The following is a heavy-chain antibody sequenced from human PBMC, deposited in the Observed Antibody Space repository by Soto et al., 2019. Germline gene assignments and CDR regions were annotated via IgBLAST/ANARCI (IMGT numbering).Heavy chain of an antibody. J-gene: IGHJ2*01. Sequence: GGSLRLSCSASGFTFRSHAMHWVRQAPGKGLEYVSGITPDGEDPYTFYADSVRGTFTMSRDNSKNTLYLQMNSLRAGDTAVYYCARVYWDDDYGDTRPGWYFDLWGRGTLVTVS. D-gene: IGHD4-17*01. V-gene: IGHV3-64*04. CDR2: ITPDGEDPYT. CDR1: GFTFRSHA. CDR3: ARVYWDDDYGDTRPGWYFDL.